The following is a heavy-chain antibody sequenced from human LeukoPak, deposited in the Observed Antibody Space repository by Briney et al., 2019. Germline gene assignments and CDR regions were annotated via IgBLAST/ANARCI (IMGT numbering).Heavy chain of an antibody. Sequence: GGSLRLSCAASGFTFSSYGMHWVRQAPGKGLEWVAVIWYDGSNKYYADSVKGRFTISRDNSKNTLYLQMNSLRAEDTAVYYCARTGRKKAFDIWGQGTMVTVSS. CDR3: ARTGRKKAFDI. J-gene: IGHJ3*02. CDR2: IWYDGSNK. V-gene: IGHV3-33*01. CDR1: GFTFSSYG.